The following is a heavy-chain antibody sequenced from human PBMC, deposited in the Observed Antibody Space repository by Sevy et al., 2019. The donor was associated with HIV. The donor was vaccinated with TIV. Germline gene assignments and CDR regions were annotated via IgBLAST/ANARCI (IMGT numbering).Heavy chain of an antibody. V-gene: IGHV3-30*18. D-gene: IGHD2-15*01. CDR2: VSYDGSHK. CDR3: AKGSRATGSAFDV. Sequence: GGSVRLSCAVSGFTFSSYGMHWVRQAPGKGLEWVAVVSYDGSHKYYGESVKGRFTISRDNSKNTVSLQMNSLRDEDTAVYYCAKGSRATGSAFDVWGQGTIVTVS. J-gene: IGHJ3*01. CDR1: GFTFSSYG.